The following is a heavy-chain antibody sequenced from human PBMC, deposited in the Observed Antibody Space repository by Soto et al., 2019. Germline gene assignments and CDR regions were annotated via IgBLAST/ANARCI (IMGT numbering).Heavy chain of an antibody. CDR1: GFTFSSYV. CDR3: VKDKGSTVSPSDYYYNGMDV. J-gene: IGHJ6*02. Sequence: EVQVLESGGGLVQPGGSLRLSCVASGFTFSSYVMHWVRQAPGKGLEWVSGISYSGGGTYYADSVKGRLTISRHNSKNTLYLQMSSLRAEDTAVYYCVKDKGSTVSPSDYYYNGMDVWGQGTTVTVS. D-gene: IGHD4-17*01. CDR2: ISYSGGGT. V-gene: IGHV3-23*01.